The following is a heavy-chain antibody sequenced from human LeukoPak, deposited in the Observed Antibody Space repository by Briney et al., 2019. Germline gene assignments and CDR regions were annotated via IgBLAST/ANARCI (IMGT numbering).Heavy chain of an antibody. J-gene: IGHJ5*02. Sequence: GGSLRLSCAASGFTFDDYVMHWVRQAPGKGLEWVSLIRGDGGTTYYADSVKGRFTISRDNSKNSLYLQMHSLRIDDTALYYCATDAAPLAAAGSWWLDPWGQGTLVTVSS. D-gene: IGHD6-13*01. CDR1: GFTFDDYV. V-gene: IGHV3-43*02. CDR2: IRGDGGTT. CDR3: ATDAAPLAAAGSWWLDP.